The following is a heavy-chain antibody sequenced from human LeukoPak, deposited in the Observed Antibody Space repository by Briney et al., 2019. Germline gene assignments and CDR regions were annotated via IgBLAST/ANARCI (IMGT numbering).Heavy chain of an antibody. CDR3: AAPGGGDSFDI. V-gene: IGHV4-38-2*01. CDR2: VYRSGST. D-gene: IGHD2-15*01. J-gene: IGHJ3*02. Sequence: SETLSLTCAVSGYSISSDYYWGWIRQPPGKGLEWIGSVYRSGSTYYKPSLKSRVTISVDTSKNQVSLNLRSVTAADTAVYYYAAPGGGDSFDIWGQGTMVTVSS. CDR1: GYSISSDYY.